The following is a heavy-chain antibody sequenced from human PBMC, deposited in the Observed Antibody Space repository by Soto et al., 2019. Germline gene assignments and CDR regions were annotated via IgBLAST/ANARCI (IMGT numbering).Heavy chain of an antibody. D-gene: IGHD3-22*01. Sequence: PGXSRRLSCAASGFTLNSFFMHWVRQAPGKGLMWVPRISNDGSSTTYADSVKGRFTISRDNARNTLYLQMNSLRVDDTAVYFCVRDQDSRGYSVFNLWGQGAQVTVSS. CDR1: GFTLNSFF. V-gene: IGHV3-74*01. CDR2: ISNDGSST. J-gene: IGHJ5*02. CDR3: VRDQDSRGYSVFNL.